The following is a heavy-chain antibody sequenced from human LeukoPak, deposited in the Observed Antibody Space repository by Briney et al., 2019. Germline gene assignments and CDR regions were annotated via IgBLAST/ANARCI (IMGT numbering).Heavy chain of an antibody. Sequence: GASVKVSCKASGYTFTDYYLHWVRQAPGQGLQWMGWINPKSGGTSYARMFQGRVTMTRDTSISTAYMELSRLRSDDTAVYYCARVGCTGGSCYGWFDPWGQGTLVTVSS. CDR2: INPKSGGT. CDR3: ARVGCTGGSCYGWFDP. D-gene: IGHD2-15*01. V-gene: IGHV1-2*02. J-gene: IGHJ5*02. CDR1: GYTFTDYY.